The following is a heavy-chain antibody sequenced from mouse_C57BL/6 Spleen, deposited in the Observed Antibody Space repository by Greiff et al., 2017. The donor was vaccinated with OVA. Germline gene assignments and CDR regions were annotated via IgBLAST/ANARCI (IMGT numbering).Heavy chain of an antibody. CDR3: ARDNYSNVLDY. V-gene: IGHV5-16*01. D-gene: IGHD2-5*01. CDR1: GFTFSDYY. CDR2: INSDGSST. J-gene: IGHJ2*01. Sequence: EVQLVESEGGLVQPGSSMKLSCTASGFTFSDYYMAWVRQVPEKGLEWVANINSDGSSTYYLDSLKSRFIISRDNATNILYLQMSSLKSEDTATYYCARDNYSNVLDYWGQGTTLTVSS.